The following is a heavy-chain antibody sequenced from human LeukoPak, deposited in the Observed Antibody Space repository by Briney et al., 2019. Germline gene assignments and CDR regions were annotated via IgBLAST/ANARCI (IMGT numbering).Heavy chain of an antibody. D-gene: IGHD3-22*01. J-gene: IGHJ4*02. CDR3: ARVRPGYYDSSGYSGFDY. Sequence: AASVKVSCKASGYTFTGYYMHWVRQAPGQGLEWMGWINPNSGGTNYAQKFQGRVTMTRDTSISTAYMELSRLRSDDTAVYYCARVRPGYYDSSGYSGFDYWGQGTLVTVSS. CDR2: INPNSGGT. V-gene: IGHV1-2*02. CDR1: GYTFTGYY.